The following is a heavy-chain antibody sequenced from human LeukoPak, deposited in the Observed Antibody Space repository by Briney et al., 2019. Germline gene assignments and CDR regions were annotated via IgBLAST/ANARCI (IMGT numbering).Heavy chain of an antibody. CDR2: ISSSGNTI. V-gene: IGHV3-48*03. CDR3: AKDIGGWYYFDY. J-gene: IGHJ4*02. D-gene: IGHD6-19*01. Sequence: GGSLRLSCAASEFTFTSYELNWARQAPGKGLEWVSYISSSGNTISYADSVKGRFTISRDNAKNSLYLQMNSLRTEDTALYYCAKDIGGWYYFDYWGQGTLVTVSS. CDR1: EFTFTSYE.